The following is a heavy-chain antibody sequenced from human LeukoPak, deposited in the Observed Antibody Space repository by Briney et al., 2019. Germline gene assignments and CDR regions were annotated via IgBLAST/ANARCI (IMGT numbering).Heavy chain of an antibody. J-gene: IGHJ4*02. CDR1: GGSISSGDYY. Sequence: PSQTLSLTCTVSGGSISSGDYYWSWIRQPPGKGLEWIGYIYYSGNTYYNPSLKSRVTISGDTSKNQFSLKVSSVTAADTAVYYCARRPGYCNNASCPPFDYWGQGTLVTVSS. CDR2: IYYSGNT. D-gene: IGHD2-2*03. CDR3: ARRPGYCNNASCPPFDY. V-gene: IGHV4-30-4*08.